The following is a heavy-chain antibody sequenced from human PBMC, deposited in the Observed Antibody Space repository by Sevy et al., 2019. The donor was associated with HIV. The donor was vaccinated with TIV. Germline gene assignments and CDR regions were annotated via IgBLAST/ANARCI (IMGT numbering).Heavy chain of an antibody. V-gene: IGHV1-18*01. J-gene: IGHJ5*02. Sequence: ASVKVSCKASGYTFTSYGISWVRQAPGQGLEWMGWISTYNSIRNSAQKFQDRVTMTTDTSTSTAYMELRSLRSDDTAVYYCAISTQVAGRNNWFDPWGQGTLVTVSS. D-gene: IGHD6-19*01. CDR1: GYTFTSYG. CDR2: ISTYNSIR. CDR3: AISTQVAGRNNWFDP.